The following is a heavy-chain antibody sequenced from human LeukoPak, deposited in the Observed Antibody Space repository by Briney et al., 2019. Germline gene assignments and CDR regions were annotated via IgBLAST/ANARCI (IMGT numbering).Heavy chain of an antibody. CDR3: ARVGGGSSCYDTLYYYYGMDV. V-gene: IGHV3-30-3*01. CDR2: ISYDRSYK. D-gene: IGHD6-13*01. CDR1: GFTFSSYA. Sequence: GWSLRLSCAGSGFTFSSYAMHWVRQAPGKGLAGVAVISYDRSYKYFAGSVKGRFTISRDNSKNTLYLQMNSLRAEDTAVYYCARVGGGSSCYDTLYYYYGMDVWGQGTTVTVSS. J-gene: IGHJ6*02.